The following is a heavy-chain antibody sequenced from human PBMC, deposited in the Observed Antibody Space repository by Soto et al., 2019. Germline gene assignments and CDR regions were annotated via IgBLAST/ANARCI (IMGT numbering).Heavy chain of an antibody. V-gene: IGHV4-30-4*01. D-gene: IGHD3-3*01. CDR3: ARGVTVFGLVSRFWFDP. Sequence: ASETLSLTCTVSGGSISSGDYSWSWVRQSPGKGLEWIGHIYDSGITYYNPSLKSRVVISIDTSRNQFSLRLNSLTAADRAVYFCARGVTVFGLVSRFWFDPWGQGTVVTVSS. CDR1: GGSISSGDYS. J-gene: IGHJ5*02. CDR2: IYDSGIT.